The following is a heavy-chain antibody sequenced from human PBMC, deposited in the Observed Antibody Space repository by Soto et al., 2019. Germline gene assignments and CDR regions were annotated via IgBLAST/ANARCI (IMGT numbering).Heavy chain of an antibody. Sequence: EVQLVETGGGLIQPGGSLRLSRVASGLTGSSNYMKWVRQAPGKGLEWVSVLYSGGSTHYAGSVKGRFIISRDNSKNTLYLQMNSLRAEDTAVYYCARDRPGDEGDAFDIWGHGTMVTVSS. J-gene: IGHJ3*02. CDR2: LYSGGST. CDR1: GLTGSSNY. CDR3: ARDRPGDEGDAFDI. V-gene: IGHV3-53*02. D-gene: IGHD3-10*01.